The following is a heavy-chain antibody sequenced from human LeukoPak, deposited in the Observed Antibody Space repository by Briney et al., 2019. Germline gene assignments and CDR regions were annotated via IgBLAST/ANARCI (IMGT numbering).Heavy chain of an antibody. J-gene: IGHJ5*02. CDR2: IRYDGSNK. CDR1: GFTFSNYG. V-gene: IGHV3-30*02. CDR3: AGHDWFDP. Sequence: GGSLRLSCAASGFTFSNYGMHWVRQAPGKGLEWVAFIRYDGSNKYYADSVKGRFTISRDNSKNTLYLQMNSLRADDTAIYYCAGHDWFDPWGQGTLVTVSS.